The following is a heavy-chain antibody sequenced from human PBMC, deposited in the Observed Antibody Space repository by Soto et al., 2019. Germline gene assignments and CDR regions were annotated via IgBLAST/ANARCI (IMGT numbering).Heavy chain of an antibody. V-gene: IGHV1-69*12. Sequence: QIQLVQSGAEVKKPGSSVKVSCKASGGTFSSYAISWVRQAPGQGREWMGGIIPIFGTANYAQKFQGRVTITADESTSTAYMELSSLRSEDTAVYYCAIGVIAAAQGIPYYYYYGMDVWGQGTTVTVSS. CDR3: AIGVIAAAQGIPYYYYYGMDV. J-gene: IGHJ6*02. D-gene: IGHD6-13*01. CDR1: GGTFSSYA. CDR2: IIPIFGTA.